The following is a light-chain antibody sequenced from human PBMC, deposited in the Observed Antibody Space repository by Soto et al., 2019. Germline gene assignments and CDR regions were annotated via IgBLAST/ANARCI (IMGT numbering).Light chain of an antibody. CDR2: GAS. Sequence: EIVMTQSPATLSVSPGERATLSCRASQSVSSNLAWYQQKPGQAPRLLIYGASTRATGIPARFSGSGSGTEFTPTISGLQSEDFAVYYCQQYKNWPPGGGGFGPGTKVDIK. V-gene: IGKV3-15*01. CDR1: QSVSSN. J-gene: IGKJ3*01. CDR3: QQYKNWPPGGGG.